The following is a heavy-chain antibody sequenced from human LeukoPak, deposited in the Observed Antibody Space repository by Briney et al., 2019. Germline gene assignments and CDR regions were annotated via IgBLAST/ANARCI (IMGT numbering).Heavy chain of an antibody. D-gene: IGHD3-10*01. CDR2: IYYSGST. CDR1: GGSISSYY. CDR3: AGGRGYWIGRSGSPGRNYYMDV. J-gene: IGHJ6*03. V-gene: IGHV4-59*12. Sequence: SETLSLTCTVSGGSISSYYWSWIRQPPGKGLEWIGYIYYSGSTNYNPSLKSRVTISVDTSKNQFSLKLSSVTAADTAVYYCAGGRGYWIGRSGSPGRNYYMDVWGKGTTVTVSS.